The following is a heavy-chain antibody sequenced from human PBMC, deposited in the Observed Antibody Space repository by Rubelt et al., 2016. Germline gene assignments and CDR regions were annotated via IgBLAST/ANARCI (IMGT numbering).Heavy chain of an antibody. CDR2: INWNGGST. Sequence: EVQLVESGGGLVKPGGSLRLSCAASGFTFDDYGMSWVCQAPGKGLEWVSGINWNGGSTGYADSVQGRFTISRDNAKNSLYLQMNSLRAEDTALYYCARDRRGYCSSTSCSTGYYYYYMDVWGKGTTVTVSS. V-gene: IGHV3-20*04. CDR1: GFTFDDYG. J-gene: IGHJ6*03. D-gene: IGHD2-2*01. CDR3: ARDRRGYCSSTSCSTGYYYYYMDV.